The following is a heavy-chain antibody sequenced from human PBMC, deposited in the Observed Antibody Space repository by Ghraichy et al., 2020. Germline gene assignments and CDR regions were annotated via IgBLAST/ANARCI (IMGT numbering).Heavy chain of an antibody. D-gene: IGHD6-13*01. V-gene: IGHV3-48*01. J-gene: IGHJ4*02. Sequence: GGSLRLSCEDSGFTFSNFGMNWVRQAPGKGLEWVSYISSTSNTIYYADSVNGRFTISRDNAKNSLYLQMNSLRAEDTAVYYCARDTSSWYLDYLGQGTLATVSS. CDR1: GFTFSNFG. CDR3: ARDTSSWYLDY. CDR2: ISSTSNTI.